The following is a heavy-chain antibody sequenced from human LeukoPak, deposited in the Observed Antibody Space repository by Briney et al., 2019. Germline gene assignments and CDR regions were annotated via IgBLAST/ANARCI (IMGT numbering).Heavy chain of an antibody. V-gene: IGHV4-59*01. D-gene: IGHD3-16*01. CDR1: GGSISNYY. CDR3: ARSPNTFARAIDY. J-gene: IGHJ4*02. Sequence: PSETLSLTCTVSGGSISNYYWNWIRQPPGKGLEWIGCIYYSGSTNYNPSLRSRVTISLDTSKNQFSLKLTSVTAADTAVYYCARSPNTFARAIDYWGQGTLVTVSS. CDR2: IYYSGST.